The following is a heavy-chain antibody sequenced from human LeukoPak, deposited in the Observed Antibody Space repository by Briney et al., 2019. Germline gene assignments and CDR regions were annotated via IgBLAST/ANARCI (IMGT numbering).Heavy chain of an antibody. J-gene: IGHJ6*03. V-gene: IGHV3-23*01. Sequence: GGSLRLSCVVSGFTFSSYAMSWVRQAPGKGLEWVSTISGSGGSTFYADSVKGRFTISRDNSKNTLYLQMNSLRAEDTAVYYCANSEWELLPNYYYYMDVWGKGTTVTVSS. CDR3: ANSEWELLPNYYYYMDV. D-gene: IGHD1-26*01. CDR1: GFTFSSYA. CDR2: ISGSGGST.